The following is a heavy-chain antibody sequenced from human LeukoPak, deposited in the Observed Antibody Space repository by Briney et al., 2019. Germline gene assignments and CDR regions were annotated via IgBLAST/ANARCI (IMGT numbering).Heavy chain of an antibody. CDR3: ATDRGITMVRGVFKDAFGI. Sequence: AASVKVSCKVSGYTLTELSMHWVRQAPGKGLEWMGGFDPEDGETIYAQKFQGRVTMTEDTSTDTAYMELSSLRSEDTAVYYCATDRGITMVRGVFKDAFGIWGQGTMVTVSS. CDR2: FDPEDGET. J-gene: IGHJ3*02. D-gene: IGHD3-10*01. CDR1: GYTLTELS. V-gene: IGHV1-24*01.